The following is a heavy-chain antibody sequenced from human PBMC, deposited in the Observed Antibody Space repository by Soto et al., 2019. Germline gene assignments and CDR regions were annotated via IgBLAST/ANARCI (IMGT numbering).Heavy chain of an antibody. D-gene: IGHD3-22*01. CDR2: ISGRGDDT. Sequence: PGGSLRLSCAASGFTFSSYAMSWVRQAPGKGLEWVSTISGRGDDTYYTDSVKGRFTISRDNSKNTLYVHMNSLRAEDTAVYYCARAQQTYSSSYFDYWGQGTLVTVPS. CDR1: GFTFSSYA. CDR3: ARAQQTYSSSYFDY. V-gene: IGHV3-23*01. J-gene: IGHJ4*02.